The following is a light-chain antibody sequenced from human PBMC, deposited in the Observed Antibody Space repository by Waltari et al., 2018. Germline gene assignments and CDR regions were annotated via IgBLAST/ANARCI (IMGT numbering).Light chain of an antibody. V-gene: IGLV2-23*01. J-gene: IGLJ2*01. CDR1: SRDVWRYTL. CDR2: EGS. CDR3: CSYAGSSTVV. Sequence: QSALTQPASVSGSPGQSITISCPGTSRDVWRYTLVSWYQQHPGKAPKLMIYEGSKRPSGVSNRFSGAKSGNTASLTISGLQAEDEADYYCCSYAGSSTVVFGGGTKLTVL.